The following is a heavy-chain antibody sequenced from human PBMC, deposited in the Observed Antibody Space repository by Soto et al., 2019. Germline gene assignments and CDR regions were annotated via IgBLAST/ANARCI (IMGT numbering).Heavy chain of an antibody. CDR2: INHSGST. D-gene: IGHD4-17*01. J-gene: IGHJ4*02. CDR1: GGSFSGYY. CDR3: ARGLYGDYVGFDY. V-gene: IGHV4-34*01. Sequence: SETLSLTCAVYGGSFSGYYWSWIRQPPGKGLEWIGEINHSGSTNYNPSLKSRVTISVDTSKNQFSLKLSSVTAADTAVYYCARGLYGDYVGFDYWGRGTLVTVSS.